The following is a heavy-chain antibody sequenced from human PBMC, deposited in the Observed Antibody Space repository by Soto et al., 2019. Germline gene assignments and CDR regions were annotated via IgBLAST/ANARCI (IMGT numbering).Heavy chain of an antibody. CDR3: ARAFIRLRGYYYYGMDV. CDR2: IYYSGST. D-gene: IGHD4-17*01. J-gene: IGHJ6*02. CDR1: GGSISSSSYY. V-gene: IGHV4-39*07. Sequence: SETLSLTCTVSGGSISSSSYYWGWIRQPPGKGLEWIGSIYYSGSTYYNPSLKSRVTISVDTSKNQFSLKLSSVTAADTAVYYCARAFIRLRGYYYYGMDVWGQGTTVTVSS.